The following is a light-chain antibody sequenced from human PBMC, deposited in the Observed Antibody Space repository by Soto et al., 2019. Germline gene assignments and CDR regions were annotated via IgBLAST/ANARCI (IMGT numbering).Light chain of an antibody. J-gene: IGKJ1*01. V-gene: IGKV3-20*01. Sequence: EIVLTQSPGTLSLSLGERATLSCRASQRVRGDSLAWYQQTPGQPPRFLIYGASSRATGIPDRFSASGSGTDFTLTISRLEPEDFAVYYCQQYGTSPTTFGPGTKVEIK. CDR1: QRVRGDS. CDR3: QQYGTSPTT. CDR2: GAS.